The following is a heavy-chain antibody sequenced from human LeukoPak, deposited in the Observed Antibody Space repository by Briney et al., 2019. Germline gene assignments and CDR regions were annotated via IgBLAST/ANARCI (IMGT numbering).Heavy chain of an antibody. D-gene: IGHD2-15*01. CDR3: ARVVVVVAANNPTLTHFDY. Sequence: GASVKVSCKASGGTFSSYAISWVRQAPGQGLEWMGGIIPIFGTANYAQKFQGRVTITTDESTSTAYMELSSLRSEDTAVYYCARVVVVVAANNPTLTHFDYWGQGTLVTVSS. CDR2: IIPIFGTA. J-gene: IGHJ4*02. V-gene: IGHV1-69*05. CDR1: GGTFSSYA.